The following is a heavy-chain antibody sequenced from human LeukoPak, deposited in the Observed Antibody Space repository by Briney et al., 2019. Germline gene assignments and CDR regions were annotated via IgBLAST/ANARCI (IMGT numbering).Heavy chain of an antibody. CDR3: TKGRGI. CDR2: IYTSGTS. CDR1: GGSISSGSYD. J-gene: IGHJ4*02. D-gene: IGHD3-10*01. V-gene: IGHV4-61*09. Sequence: SETLSLTCTVSGGSISSGSYDWYWIRQPAGKGLEWIGHIYTSGTSNYNPSLRSRVTISVDTSKNQFSLKLTSVTAADTDVYYCTKGRGIWGQGTLVTVSS.